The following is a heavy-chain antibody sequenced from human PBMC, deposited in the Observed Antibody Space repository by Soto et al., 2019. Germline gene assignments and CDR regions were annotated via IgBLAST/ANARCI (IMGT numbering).Heavy chain of an antibody. CDR1: GFTFSNAW. J-gene: IGHJ4*02. CDR2: IKSKTDGGTR. Sequence: GGSLRLSCAASGFTFSNAWMSWVRQAPGKGLEWVGRIKSKTDGGTRDYAAPVKGRFTISRDDSKNTLFLQMNSLKTEDTAIYYCTYLHYDILTASIWQYFDYWGQGTLVTVSS. V-gene: IGHV3-15*01. CDR3: TYLHYDILTASIWQYFDY. D-gene: IGHD3-9*01.